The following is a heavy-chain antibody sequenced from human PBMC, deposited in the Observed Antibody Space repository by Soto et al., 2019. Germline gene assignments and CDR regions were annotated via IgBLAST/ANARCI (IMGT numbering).Heavy chain of an antibody. CDR2: IIPIFGTA. D-gene: IGHD2-15*01. J-gene: IGHJ6*02. Sequence: QVQLVQSGAEVKKPGSSVKVSGKASGGTFSSYAISWVRQAPGQGLEWMGGIIPIFGTANYAQKFQGRVTVTAVESTSTAYMELSSLRSEDTAVYYCARWRDKGYYYYGMDVWGQGTTVTVSS. CDR1: GGTFSSYA. CDR3: ARWRDKGYYYYGMDV. V-gene: IGHV1-69*12.